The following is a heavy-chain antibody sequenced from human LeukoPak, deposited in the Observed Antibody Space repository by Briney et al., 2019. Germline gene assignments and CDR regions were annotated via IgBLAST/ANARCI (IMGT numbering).Heavy chain of an antibody. D-gene: IGHD3-22*01. CDR2: IYYSGST. Sequence: SETLSLTCTVSGGSISSNYWSWIRQPPGKGLEWIGYIYYSGSTNYNPSLKSRVTISVDTSKNQLSLKLSSVTAADTAVYYCARETGSRYYDSSGYYSGRLDYWGQGTLVTVSS. J-gene: IGHJ4*02. CDR3: ARETGSRYYDSSGYYSGRLDY. CDR1: GGSISSNY. V-gene: IGHV4-59*01.